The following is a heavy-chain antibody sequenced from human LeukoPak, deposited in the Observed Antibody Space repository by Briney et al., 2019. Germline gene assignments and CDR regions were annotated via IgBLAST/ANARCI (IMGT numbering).Heavy chain of an antibody. J-gene: IGHJ4*02. D-gene: IGHD3-10*01. V-gene: IGHV3-48*04. CDR2: IGTGSRTI. CDR3: ARDRSDTTMVRGVISY. CDR1: GGSISSYY. Sequence: PSETLSLTFTVSGGSISSYYWNWVRQAPGKGLEWVSYIGTGSRTIYYADSVKGRFTISRDNAKNSLYLQMNSLRAEDTAVYYCARDRSDTTMVRGVISYWGQGTLVTVSS.